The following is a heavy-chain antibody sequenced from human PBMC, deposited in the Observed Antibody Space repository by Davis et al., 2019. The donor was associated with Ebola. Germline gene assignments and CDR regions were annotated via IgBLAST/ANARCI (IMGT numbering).Heavy chain of an antibody. J-gene: IGHJ6*02. CDR1: GGSFSGYY. Sequence: SETLSLTCAVYGGSFSGYYWSWIRQPPGKGLEWIGEINHSGSTNYNPSLKSRVTISETSKNQFSLKLSSVTAADTAVYYCARGGGYGGYGMDVWGQGTTVTVSS. CDR3: ARGGGYGGYGMDV. D-gene: IGHD5-12*01. CDR2: INHSGST. V-gene: IGHV4-34*01.